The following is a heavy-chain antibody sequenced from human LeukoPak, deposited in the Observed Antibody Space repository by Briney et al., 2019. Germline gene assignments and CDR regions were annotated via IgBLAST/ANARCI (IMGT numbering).Heavy chain of an antibody. D-gene: IGHD3-22*01. CDR3: AREESMIVDGYDLGPFDY. Sequence: PGGSLRLSCAALGFTSSSYAMPWVRRAPGKGLEGVAVLSYDGSNKYYADSVKGRFTISRDNSKNTLYLQMNSLRAEDTAVYYCAREESMIVDGYDLGPFDYWGQGTLVTVSS. CDR1: GFTSSSYA. CDR2: LSYDGSNK. J-gene: IGHJ4*02. V-gene: IGHV3-30*04.